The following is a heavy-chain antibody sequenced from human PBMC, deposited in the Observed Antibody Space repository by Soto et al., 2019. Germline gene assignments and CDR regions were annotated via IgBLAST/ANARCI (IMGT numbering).Heavy chain of an antibody. D-gene: IGHD4-4*01. CDR3: ARYRTTVTTDGYYYGMDV. V-gene: IGHV4-31*03. CDR2: IYYSGST. J-gene: IGHJ6*02. Sequence: VQLQESGPGLVKPSQTLSLTCTVSGGSISSGGYYWSWIRQHPGNGLEWIGYIYYSGSTYYNPSLKSRVTISVYTSKNQFSLKLSSVTAADTAVYYCARYRTTVTTDGYYYGMDVWGQGTTVTVSS. CDR1: GGSISSGGYY.